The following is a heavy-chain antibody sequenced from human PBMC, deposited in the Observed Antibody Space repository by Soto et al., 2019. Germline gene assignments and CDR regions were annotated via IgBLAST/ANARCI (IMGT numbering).Heavy chain of an antibody. CDR1: GFRFDDYA. V-gene: IGHV3-9*01. J-gene: IGHJ4*02. CDR2: ISWNTGVF. Sequence: GGSLRLSCAASGFRFDDYAMHWVRQAPGKGLEWVSGISWNTGVFGYADSVKGRFTISRDNARNSLFLEMSSLRADDTAFYYCTKGSKTQVMDWGQGTLVIV. CDR3: TKGSKTQVMD. D-gene: IGHD4-4*01.